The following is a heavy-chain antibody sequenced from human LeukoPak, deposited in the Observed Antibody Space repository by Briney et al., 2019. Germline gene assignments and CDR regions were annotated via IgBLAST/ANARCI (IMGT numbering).Heavy chain of an antibody. Sequence: PSETLSLTCTVSGGSISSGSYYWSWIRQPAGKGLEWIGRIYTSGSTNYNPSLKSRVTISVDTSKNQFSLRLSSVTAADTAVYYCARDDPSPGYYYYMDVWGKGTTVTVSS. CDR3: ARDDPSPGYYYYMDV. CDR2: IYTSGST. D-gene: IGHD6-6*01. V-gene: IGHV4-61*02. J-gene: IGHJ6*03. CDR1: GGSISSGSYY.